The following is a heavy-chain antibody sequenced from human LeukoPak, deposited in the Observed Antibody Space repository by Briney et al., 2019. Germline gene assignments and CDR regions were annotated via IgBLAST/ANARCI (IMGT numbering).Heavy chain of an antibody. V-gene: IGHV3-21*01. Sequence: GGSLRLSCAASGFTFSSYSMNWVRQAPGKGLEWVSSISSSSSYIYYADSVKGRFTISRDNAKNSLYLQMNSLRAEDTAVYYCARDIGDYYDSSGPLDYWGQGTLVTVSS. CDR3: ARDIGDYYDSSGPLDY. CDR1: GFTFSSYS. J-gene: IGHJ4*02. D-gene: IGHD3-22*01. CDR2: ISSSSSYI.